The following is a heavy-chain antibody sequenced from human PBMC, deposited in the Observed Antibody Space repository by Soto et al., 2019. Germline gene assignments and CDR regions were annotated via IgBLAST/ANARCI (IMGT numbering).Heavy chain of an antibody. CDR1: GFTFSSYA. D-gene: IGHD3-3*01. J-gene: IGHJ6*02. CDR2: ISYDGSNK. Sequence: PLGSLRLSCAASGFTFSSYAMHWVRQAPGKGLEWVAVISYDGSNKYYADSVKGRFTISRDNSKNTLYLQMNSLRAEDTAVYYCASQYYDFWSGYYGDYYYGMDVWGQGTTVTVSS. CDR3: ASQYYDFWSGYYGDYYYGMDV. V-gene: IGHV3-30-3*01.